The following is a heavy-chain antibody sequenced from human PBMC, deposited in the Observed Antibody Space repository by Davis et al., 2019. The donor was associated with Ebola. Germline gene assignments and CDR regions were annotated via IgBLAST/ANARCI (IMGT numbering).Heavy chain of an antibody. J-gene: IGHJ6*03. CDR3: ARDKLVVVPAAILAEGGGYYYYMDV. Sequence: GESLKISCAASGFTFSSYAMHWVRQAPGKGLEWVAVISYDGSDKYYADSVKGRFTISRDNSKNTLYLQMNSLRAEDTAVYYCARDKLVVVPAAILAEGGGYYYYMDVWGKGTTVTVSS. D-gene: IGHD2-2*01. CDR1: GFTFSSYA. V-gene: IGHV3-30-3*01. CDR2: ISYDGSDK.